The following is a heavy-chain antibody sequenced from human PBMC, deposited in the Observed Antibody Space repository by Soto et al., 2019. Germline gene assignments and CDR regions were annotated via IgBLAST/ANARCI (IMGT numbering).Heavy chain of an antibody. CDR2: ISSSSSYI. D-gene: IGHD2-21*02. CDR1: GFTFSSYS. Sequence: EVQLVESGGGLVKPGGSLRLSCAASGFTFSSYSMNWVRQAPGKGLEWVSSISSSSSYIYYADSVKGRFTISRDNAKNSLYLQMNSLRAEDTAVYYCARLGLFCGGDCYSNYGMDVWCQGTTVTVSS. V-gene: IGHV3-21*01. J-gene: IGHJ6*02. CDR3: ARLGLFCGGDCYSNYGMDV.